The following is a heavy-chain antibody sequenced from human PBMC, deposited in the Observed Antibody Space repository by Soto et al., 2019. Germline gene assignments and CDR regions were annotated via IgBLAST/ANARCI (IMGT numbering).Heavy chain of an antibody. Sequence: SETLSLTCTVSGGSISSGVYYWSWIRQHPGKGLEWIGYIYYSGSTYYNPSLKSRVTISVDTSKNQFSLKLSSVTAADTAVYYCASLRLYYDILTGYLSYYYMDVWGKGTTVTV. J-gene: IGHJ6*03. V-gene: IGHV4-31*03. CDR3: ASLRLYYDILTGYLSYYYMDV. CDR2: IYYSGST. CDR1: GGSISSGVYY. D-gene: IGHD3-9*01.